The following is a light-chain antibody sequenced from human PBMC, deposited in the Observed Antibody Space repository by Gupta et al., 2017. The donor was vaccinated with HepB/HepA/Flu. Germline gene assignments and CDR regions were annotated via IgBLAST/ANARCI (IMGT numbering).Light chain of an antibody. CDR1: NIGSKS. CDR3: QVWDSSSDPVV. J-gene: IGLJ2*01. V-gene: IGLV3-21*04. CDR2: YDS. Sequence: SYVLPQPPSVSVAPGKTARSTFGGNNIGSKSVHWYQQKPGQAPVLVIYYDSDRPSGIPERFSGSNSGNTATLTISRVEAGDEADYYCQVWDSSSDPVVFGGGTKLTVL.